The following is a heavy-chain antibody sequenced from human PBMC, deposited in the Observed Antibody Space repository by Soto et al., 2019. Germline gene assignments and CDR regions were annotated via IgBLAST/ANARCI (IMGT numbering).Heavy chain of an antibody. CDR1: GFPFSSSW. CDR3: TRSLDY. J-gene: IGHJ4*02. Sequence: GGLRLSCAASGFPFSSSWMDWVRQAPGKGLEWVANINQDGSQTYYVDSVEGRFTVSRDNAENSLYLQMNSLRVEDTAVYYCTRSLDYWGQGTLVTVSS. V-gene: IGHV3-7*01. CDR2: INQDGSQT.